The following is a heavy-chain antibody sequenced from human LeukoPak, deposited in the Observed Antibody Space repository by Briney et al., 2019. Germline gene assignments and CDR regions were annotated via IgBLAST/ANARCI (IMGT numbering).Heavy chain of an antibody. J-gene: IGHJ6*03. CDR1: GFTFSGSA. V-gene: IGHV3-73*01. D-gene: IGHD3-10*01. CDR2: IRSKANSYAT. Sequence: GGSLRLSCAASGFTFSGSAMHWVRQASGKGLEWVGRIRSKANSYATAYAASVKGRFTISRDDSKNTAYLQMNSLKTEDTAVYYCTRLVTMVRGPTSYYYHYYMDVWGKGTTVTVSS. CDR3: TRLVTMVRGPTSYYYHYYMDV.